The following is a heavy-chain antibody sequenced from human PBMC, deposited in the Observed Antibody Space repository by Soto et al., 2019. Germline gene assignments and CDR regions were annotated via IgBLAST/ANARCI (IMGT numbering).Heavy chain of an antibody. J-gene: IGHJ4*02. CDR2: IGGSGAPT. V-gene: IGHV3-23*01. D-gene: IGHD3-10*01. CDR1: GFTFSNYA. CDR3: ASKLTFGSSSDY. Sequence: EVRLLESGGGLVQPGGSLRLSCAASGFTFSNYAMNWVRQAPGKGLEWVSTIGGSGAPTYYADSVRGRFTISRDNSKNTLYLQMNSLRDEDTAVYFCASKLTFGSSSDYWGQGTLVTVSS.